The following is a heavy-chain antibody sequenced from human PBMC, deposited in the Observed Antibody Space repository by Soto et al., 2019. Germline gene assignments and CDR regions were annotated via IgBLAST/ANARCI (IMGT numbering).Heavy chain of an antibody. Sequence: QVPLVQSGPEVKKPEASVKVSCKTSGYTFTSSGITGVRQAPGQRPEWLGWISGHNGGTNFARNFQDRVTLTIDSSTTTAYMEGRSLSFAYTALYYCARDQGVYGIFDEWGQGTVVTVSS. CDR2: ISGHNGGT. CDR3: ARDQGVYGIFDE. J-gene: IGHJ4*02. V-gene: IGHV1-18*04. CDR1: GYTFTSSG. D-gene: IGHD4-17*01.